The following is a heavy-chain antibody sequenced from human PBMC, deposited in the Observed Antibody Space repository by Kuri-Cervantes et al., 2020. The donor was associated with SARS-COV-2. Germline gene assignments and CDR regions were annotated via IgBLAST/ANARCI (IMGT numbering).Heavy chain of an antibody. D-gene: IGHD2-15*01. V-gene: IGHV3-74*01. J-gene: IGHJ6*02. CDR3: ARDGGSYYYYGMDV. CDR2: IKTDGSST. Sequence: GESLKISCAASGFIFSDYWMHWVRQVPGTGLVWVSRIKTDGSSTDYADFVKGRFTVSRDNSKNTLYLQMNSLRAEDTAVYYCARDGGSYYYYGMDVWGQGTTVTVSS. CDR1: GFIFSDYW.